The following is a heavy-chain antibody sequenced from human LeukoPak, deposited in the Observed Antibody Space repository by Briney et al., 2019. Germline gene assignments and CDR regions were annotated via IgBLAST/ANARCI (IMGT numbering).Heavy chain of an antibody. CDR1: GYTFTGCY. Sequence: GASVKVSCKASGYTFTGCYMHWVRQAPGQGLEWMGWINPNSGGTNYAQKFQGRVTMTRDTSISTAYMELSRLRSDDTAAYYCARSDCSSTSCYTGHFDYWGQGTLVTVSS. CDR2: INPNSGGT. D-gene: IGHD2-2*02. V-gene: IGHV1-2*02. CDR3: ARSDCSSTSCYTGHFDY. J-gene: IGHJ4*02.